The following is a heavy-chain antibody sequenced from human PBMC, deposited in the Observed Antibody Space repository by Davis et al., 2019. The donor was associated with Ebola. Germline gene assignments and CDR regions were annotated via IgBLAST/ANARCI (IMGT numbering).Heavy chain of an antibody. CDR1: GFTFSGSA. J-gene: IGHJ6*02. Sequence: GGSLRLSCAASGFTFSGSAMHWVRQASGKGLEWVGRIRSKANSYATAYAASVKGRFTISRDDSKNTAYLQMNSLKTEDTAVYYCTAPLGYCSSTSCYGMDVWGQGTTVTVSS. D-gene: IGHD2-2*01. CDR3: TAPLGYCSSTSCYGMDV. CDR2: IRSKANSYAT. V-gene: IGHV3-73*01.